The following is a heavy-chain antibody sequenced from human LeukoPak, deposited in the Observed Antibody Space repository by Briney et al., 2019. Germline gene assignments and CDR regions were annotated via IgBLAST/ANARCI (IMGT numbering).Heavy chain of an antibody. Sequence: VSVTVSCKASGYTFTSYDINWVRQAIGQGLEWMGWMNPNSGNTGYAQKFQGRVTMTRNTSISTAYMELSSLRSEDTAVYYCARGRSILGAFDIWGQGTMVTVSS. V-gene: IGHV1-8*01. D-gene: IGHD2/OR15-2a*01. CDR3: ARGRSILGAFDI. CDR2: MNPNSGNT. CDR1: GYTFTSYD. J-gene: IGHJ3*02.